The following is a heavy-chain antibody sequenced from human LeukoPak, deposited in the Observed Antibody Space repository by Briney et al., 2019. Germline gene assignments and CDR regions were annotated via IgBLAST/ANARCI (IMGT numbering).Heavy chain of an antibody. J-gene: IGHJ3*02. CDR3: ARAKDRATYYYDSSGYPEAFDI. V-gene: IGHV5-51*01. CDR1: GYSFTSYW. D-gene: IGHD3-22*01. CDR2: IYPGDSDT. Sequence: GESLKISCKGSGYSFTSYWIGWVRQMPGKGLEWMGIIYPGDSDTRYSPSFQGQVTISADKSISTAYLQWSSLKASDTAMYYRARAKDRATYYYDSSGYPEAFDIWGQGTMVTVSS.